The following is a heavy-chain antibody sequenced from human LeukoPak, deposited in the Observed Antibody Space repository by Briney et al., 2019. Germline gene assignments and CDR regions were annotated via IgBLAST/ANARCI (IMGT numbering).Heavy chain of an antibody. D-gene: IGHD2-15*01. J-gene: IGHJ4*02. Sequence: GGSLRLSCEASGFTFSSYWMHWVRQAPGKGLVWVSRINSDGSFTNYADSVKGRFTISRDNAKNTLYLQMNSLRAEDTVVYYCAREFGSSRYFDYWGQGIPVTVSS. CDR1: GFTFSSYW. V-gene: IGHV3-74*01. CDR3: AREFGSSRYFDY. CDR2: INSDGSFT.